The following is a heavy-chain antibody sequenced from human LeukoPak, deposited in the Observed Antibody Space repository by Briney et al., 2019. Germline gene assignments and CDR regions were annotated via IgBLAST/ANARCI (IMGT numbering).Heavy chain of an antibody. V-gene: IGHV3-30*04. CDR1: GFTVSSYA. Sequence: PGGSLRLSCAASGFTVSSYAMHWVRQAPGKGLEWVAVISYDGSNKYYADSVKGRFTISRDNSKNTLYLQMNSLRAEDTAVYYCASTRSHYYYYGMDVWGKGTTVTVSS. CDR2: ISYDGSNK. CDR3: ASTRSHYYYYGMDV. J-gene: IGHJ6*04.